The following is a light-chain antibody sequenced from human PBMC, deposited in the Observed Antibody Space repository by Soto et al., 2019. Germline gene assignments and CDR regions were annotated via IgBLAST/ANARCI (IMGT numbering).Light chain of an antibody. J-gene: IGKJ2*01. CDR2: GAS. CDR1: QSVSSDS. V-gene: IGKV3-20*01. Sequence: EFVLTQSPGTLSLSPGERATLSCRASQSVSSDSLAWYQQKAGQAPRLVIYGASSRATGIPDRFSGSGSGSAFTLTISRLEPEDFAVYYCQQYGSSPYTFGQGTDVKIK. CDR3: QQYGSSPYT.